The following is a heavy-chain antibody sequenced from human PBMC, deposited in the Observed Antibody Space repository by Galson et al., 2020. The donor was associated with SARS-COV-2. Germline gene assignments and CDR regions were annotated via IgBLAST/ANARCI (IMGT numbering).Heavy chain of an antibody. V-gene: IGHV3-15*01. Sequence: ESLKISCAASGFTFSNAWMSWVRQAPGKGLEWVGRIKSKTDGGTTDYAAPVKGRFTISRDDSKNTLYLQMNSLKTEDTAVYYCTTDRVYDYVWGSYRYADYWGQGTLVTVSS. CDR1: GFTFSNAW. CDR2: IKSKTDGGTT. D-gene: IGHD3-16*02. J-gene: IGHJ4*02. CDR3: TTDRVYDYVWGSYRYADY.